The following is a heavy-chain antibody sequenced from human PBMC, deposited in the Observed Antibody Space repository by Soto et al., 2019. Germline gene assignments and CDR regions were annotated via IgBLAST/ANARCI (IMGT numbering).Heavy chain of an antibody. CDR2: ISTTSSYI. V-gene: IGHV3-21*01. CDR1: GFTFSSYS. D-gene: IGHD4-4*01. Sequence: EVQLVESGGGLVKPGGSLRLSCAASGFTFSSYSMTWVRQAPGKGLEWVSSISTTSSYIYYADSVKGRFTISRDNAKNSLYLQMNSLRAEDTDVYYCAREGSLYNDYISNCADYWGQGTLVTVSS. CDR3: AREGSLYNDYISNCADY. J-gene: IGHJ4*02.